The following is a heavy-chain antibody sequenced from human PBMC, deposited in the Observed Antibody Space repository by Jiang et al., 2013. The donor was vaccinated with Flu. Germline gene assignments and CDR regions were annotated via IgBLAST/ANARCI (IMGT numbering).Heavy chain of an antibody. CDR2: ISGSSFHT. Sequence: VQLLESGGDLVQPGESLRLSCTAPGFTFNNYAMNWVRQAPGKGLEWVAAISGSSFHTYYADSVKGRFTISRDNSKNTVFLQMNSLRAEDTAIYYCAKEIHTWNYGYFDYWGQGALVTVSS. D-gene: IGHD1-7*01. V-gene: IGHV3-23*01. CDR3: AKEIHTWNYGYFDY. CDR1: GFTFNNYA. J-gene: IGHJ4*02.